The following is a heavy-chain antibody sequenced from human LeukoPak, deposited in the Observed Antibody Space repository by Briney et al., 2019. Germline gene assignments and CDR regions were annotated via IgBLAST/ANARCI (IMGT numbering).Heavy chain of an antibody. Sequence: GGSLRLSCAASGFSFSSSWMHWVRQVPGKGLVWVSRINDDETSTSYADSVKGRFTISRDNAKNSLSLQMNSLRAEDTAVYYCARGRIAVAGTYIPSNWGPQLYYMDVWGKGTTVTVSS. CDR2: INDDETST. D-gene: IGHD6-19*01. J-gene: IGHJ6*03. CDR3: ARGRIAVAGTYIPSNWGPQLYYMDV. CDR1: GFSFSSSW. V-gene: IGHV3-74*01.